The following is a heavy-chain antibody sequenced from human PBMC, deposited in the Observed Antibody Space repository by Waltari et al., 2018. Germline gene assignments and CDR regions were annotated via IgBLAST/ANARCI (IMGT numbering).Heavy chain of an antibody. CDR1: GGSISSSNW. D-gene: IGHD3-22*01. V-gene: IGHV4-4*02. J-gene: IGHJ3*02. CDR2: IYHSGRT. CDR3: ARAHYYDSSGSAFDI. Sequence: QVQLQESGPGLVKPSGTLSLTCAVSGGSISSSNWWSWVRQPPGKGLEWIGEIYHSGRTNYNPSLKSRVTISVDKSKNQFSLKLSSVTAADTAVYYCARAHYYDSSGSAFDIWGQGTMVTVSS.